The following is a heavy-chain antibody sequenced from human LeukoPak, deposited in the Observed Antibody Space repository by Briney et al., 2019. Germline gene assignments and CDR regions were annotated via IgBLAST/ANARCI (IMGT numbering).Heavy chain of an antibody. D-gene: IGHD6-13*01. CDR1: GYSFTSYY. Sequence: GASVKVSCKTSGYSFTSYYIHWVRQAPGQGLEWMGWINPSSGGTEYAQKFQGRVTMTGDTSISTAYMELGRLRSDDTAVYYCARDRGSSWYVDYWGQGTLVTVSS. V-gene: IGHV1-2*02. CDR2: INPSSGGT. CDR3: ARDRGSSWYVDY. J-gene: IGHJ4*02.